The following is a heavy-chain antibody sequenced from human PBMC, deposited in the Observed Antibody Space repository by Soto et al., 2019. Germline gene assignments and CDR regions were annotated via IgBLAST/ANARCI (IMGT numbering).Heavy chain of an antibody. D-gene: IGHD4-17*01. CDR2: ISGSGGST. CDR3: SKRTVGWYFDL. J-gene: IGHJ2*01. CDR1: GFTFSSYA. V-gene: IGHV3-23*01. Sequence: GGSLRLSCAASGFTFSSYAMSWVRQAPGKGLEWVSAISGSGGSTYYADTVKGRFTISRDNSKNALYLQMNSLRAEDTAVYYCSKRTVGWYFDLWGRGTLVTVSS.